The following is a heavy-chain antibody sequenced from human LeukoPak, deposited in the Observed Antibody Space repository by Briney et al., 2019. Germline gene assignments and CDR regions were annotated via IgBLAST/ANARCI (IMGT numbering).Heavy chain of an antibody. V-gene: IGHV1-18*01. CDR1: GYTFTSYG. CDR2: ISAYNGNT. Sequence: ASVKVSCKASGYTFTSYGISWVRQAPGQGLEWMGWISAYNGNTNYAQELQGGVTMTTDTSTSTAYMELRSLRSDDTAVYYCAREGRSEYYFDYWGQGTLVTVSS. CDR3: AREGRSEYYFDY. J-gene: IGHJ4*02.